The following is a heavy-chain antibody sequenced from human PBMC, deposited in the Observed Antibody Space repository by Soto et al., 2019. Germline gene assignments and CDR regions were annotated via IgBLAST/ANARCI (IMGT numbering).Heavy chain of an antibody. Sequence: GESLKISCAASGFTFSSYAMSWVRQAPGKGLEWVSAISGSGGSTYYADSVKGRFTISRDNSKNTLYLQMNSLRAEDTAVYYCAKAGDSSGYYMFDYWGQGTLVTVSS. CDR3: AKAGDSSGYYMFDY. CDR2: ISGSGGST. CDR1: GFTFSSYA. V-gene: IGHV3-23*01. D-gene: IGHD3-22*01. J-gene: IGHJ4*02.